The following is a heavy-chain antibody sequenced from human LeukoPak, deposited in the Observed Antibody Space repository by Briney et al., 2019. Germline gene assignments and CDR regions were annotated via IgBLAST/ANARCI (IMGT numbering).Heavy chain of an antibody. V-gene: IGHV1-69*05. J-gene: IGHJ2*01. CDR2: IIPIFGTA. D-gene: IGHD1-26*01. CDR3: ARDRFEWEPGCFDL. CDR1: GGTFSSYA. Sequence: SVKVSCKASGGTFSSYAISWVRQAPGQGLEWMGGIIPIFGTANYAQKFQGRVTITTDESTSTAYMELSSLRSEDTAVYYCARDRFEWEPGCFDLWGRGTLVTVSS.